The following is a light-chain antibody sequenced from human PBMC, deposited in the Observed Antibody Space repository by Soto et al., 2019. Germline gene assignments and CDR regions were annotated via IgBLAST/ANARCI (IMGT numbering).Light chain of an antibody. Sequence: EIVMTQSPATLSVSPGERATLSCRASQSVGSNLAWYQQKPGQAPRRLIYGASTRATDISARFSGSGSGTEFTLTISSLQSEDFAVYYCQQYNEWPPWTFGQGTQVEIK. J-gene: IGKJ1*01. CDR1: QSVGSN. CDR2: GAS. CDR3: QQYNEWPPWT. V-gene: IGKV3-15*01.